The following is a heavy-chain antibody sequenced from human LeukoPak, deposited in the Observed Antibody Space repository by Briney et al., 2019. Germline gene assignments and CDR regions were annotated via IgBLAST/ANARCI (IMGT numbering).Heavy chain of an antibody. CDR1: GFTFSSYW. J-gene: IGHJ4*02. Sequence: RGSLRLSCAASGFTFSSYWMSWVRQAPGKGLEWVANIKQDGSEKYYVDSVKGRFTISRDNAKNSLYLQMNSLRAEDTAVYYCARVFRSTVTGEYYFDYWGQGTLVTVSS. CDR2: IKQDGSEK. D-gene: IGHD4-11*01. CDR3: ARVFRSTVTGEYYFDY. V-gene: IGHV3-7*01.